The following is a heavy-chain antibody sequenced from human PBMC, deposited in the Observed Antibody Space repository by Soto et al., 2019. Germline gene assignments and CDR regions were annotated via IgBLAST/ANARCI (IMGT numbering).Heavy chain of an antibody. J-gene: IGHJ6*02. Sequence: GGSLRLSCAASGFTFSDYYMSWIRQAPGKGLEWVSYISSSSSYTNYADSVKGRFTISRDNAKNSLYLQMNSLRAEDTAVYYCARDCRVRGVHPLRGGMDVWGQGTTVTVSS. V-gene: IGHV3-11*06. D-gene: IGHD3-10*01. CDR1: GFTFSDYY. CDR2: ISSSSSYT. CDR3: ARDCRVRGVHPLRGGMDV.